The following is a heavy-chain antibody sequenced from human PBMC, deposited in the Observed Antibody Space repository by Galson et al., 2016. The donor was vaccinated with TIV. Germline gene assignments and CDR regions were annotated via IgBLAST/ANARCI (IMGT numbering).Heavy chain of an antibody. V-gene: IGHV1-69*13. D-gene: IGHD2-21*02. CDR1: GGTFSTYA. CDR3: ALTYCGGDCYPPGGMDV. J-gene: IGHJ6*02. CDR2: IIPIFDTT. Sequence: SVKVSCKASGGTFSTYAISWVRQAPGQGLEWMGGIIPIFDTTNYAEKFQGRVTFTADESTSTAYMELSSPRSEDTAIYYCALTYCGGDCYPPGGMDVWGQGTTVTVSS.